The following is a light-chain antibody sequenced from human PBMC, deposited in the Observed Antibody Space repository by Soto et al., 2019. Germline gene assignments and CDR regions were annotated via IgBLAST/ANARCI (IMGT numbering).Light chain of an antibody. J-gene: IGKJ1*01. V-gene: IGKV1-5*03. CDR1: QNIGSW. CDR2: EAS. CDR3: QEYNTYSWT. Sequence: DIQMTQSPSTLSASVGDRVTITCRASQNIGSWLAWYQQKPGRAPKLLIFEASTLETEAPSRFSGNGSGTEFTLTISSLQPDDFATYYCQEYNTYSWTFGQGTKVEIK.